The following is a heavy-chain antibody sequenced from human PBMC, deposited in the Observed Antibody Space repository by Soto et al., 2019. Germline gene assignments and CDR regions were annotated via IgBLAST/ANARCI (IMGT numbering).Heavy chain of an antibody. CDR2: INPANGNT. Sequence: QVQLVQSGAELKRPGASVNISCQASGFTFSDTLINWVRQGPGQRLEWMGWINPANGNTIYSESFQGRVTISSLSSASTAYAALSDLTSADTAVYYCARDIASVGPRANAAFDVWGQGTMITVSS. D-gene: IGHD3-3*01. CDR3: ARDIASVGPRANAAFDV. J-gene: IGHJ3*01. CDR1: GFTFSDTL. V-gene: IGHV1-3*01.